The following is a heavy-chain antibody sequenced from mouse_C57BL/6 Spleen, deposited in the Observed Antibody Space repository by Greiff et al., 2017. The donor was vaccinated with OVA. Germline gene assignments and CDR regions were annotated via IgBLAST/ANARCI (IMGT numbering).Heavy chain of an antibody. J-gene: IGHJ2*01. V-gene: IGHV1S130*01. D-gene: IGHD2-4*01. Sequence: VQLQQPGSVLVRPGASVKLSCKASGYTFTSSWMHWAKQRPGQGLEWIGEIHPNSGNTNYNEKFKGKATLTAEKSSSTAYMQLSSLTSEDSAVYFCARGLRRGPFDYWGQGTTLTVSS. CDR2: IHPNSGNT. CDR1: GYTFTSSW. CDR3: ARGLRRGPFDY.